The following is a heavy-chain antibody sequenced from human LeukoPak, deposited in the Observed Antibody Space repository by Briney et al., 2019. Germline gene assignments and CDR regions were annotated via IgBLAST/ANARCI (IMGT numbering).Heavy chain of an antibody. J-gene: IGHJ4*02. V-gene: IGHV3-21*01. CDR2: ISSSSSYI. Sequence: GGSLRLSCAASGFTFSSYSMNWVRRAPGKGLEWVSSISSSSSYIYYADSAKGRFTISRDNAKNSLYLQMNSLRAEDTAVYYCARDYEVATRTHFDYWGQGTLVTVSS. CDR1: GFTFSSYS. D-gene: IGHD5-12*01. CDR3: ARDYEVATRTHFDY.